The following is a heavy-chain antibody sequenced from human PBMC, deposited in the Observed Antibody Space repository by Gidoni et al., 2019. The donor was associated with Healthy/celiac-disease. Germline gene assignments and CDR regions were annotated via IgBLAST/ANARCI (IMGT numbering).Heavy chain of an antibody. CDR1: GYTFTSYA. CDR3: ARGIVGATHWFDP. CDR2: INAGNGNT. V-gene: IGHV1-3*01. D-gene: IGHD1-26*01. Sequence: QVQLVQSGAEVTKPGASVKVSCMASGYTFTSYAMHWVRQAPGQRLEWMGWINAGNGNTKYSQKFQGRVTITRDTSASTAYMELSSLRSEDTAVYYCARGIVGATHWFDPWGQGTLVTVSS. J-gene: IGHJ5*02.